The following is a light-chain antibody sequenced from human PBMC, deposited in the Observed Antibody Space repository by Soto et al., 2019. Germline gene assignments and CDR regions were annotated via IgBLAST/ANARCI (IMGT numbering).Light chain of an antibody. CDR3: CSFAGRGTFV. CDR1: SSDVGSYNL. J-gene: IGLJ1*01. CDR2: GAT. V-gene: IGLV2-23*01. Sequence: QSALTQPASVSGSPGQSITISCTGTSSDVGSYNLVSWYQQHPGDAPKLMIYGATKRPSGVSNRFSASKSGNTASLTISGLQAEDEAHYYCCSFAGRGTFVFGSGTKVTVL.